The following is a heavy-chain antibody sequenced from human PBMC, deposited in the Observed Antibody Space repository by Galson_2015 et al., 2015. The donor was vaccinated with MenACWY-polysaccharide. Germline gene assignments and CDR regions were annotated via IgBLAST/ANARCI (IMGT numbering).Heavy chain of an antibody. D-gene: IGHD6-13*01. CDR2: ISGSGGST. CDR1: GFTFSSYA. Sequence: SLRLSCAASGFTFSSYAMSWVRQAPGKGLEWVSAISGSGGSTYYADSVKGRFTISRDNSKNTLYLQMNSLRAEDTAVYYCAHPGIAAAGTSGSKYYYYYYYMDVWGKGTTVTVSS. CDR3: AHPGIAAAGTSGSKYYYYYYYMDV. V-gene: IGHV3-23*01. J-gene: IGHJ6*03.